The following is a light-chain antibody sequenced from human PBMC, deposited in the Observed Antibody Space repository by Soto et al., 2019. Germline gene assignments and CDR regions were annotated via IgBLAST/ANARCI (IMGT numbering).Light chain of an antibody. CDR1: SSDVGGYNY. Sequence: QSALTQPASVSGSPGQSITISCTGTSSDVGGYNYVSWYQQHPGKAPKLMIYDVSNRPSGVSNRFSGSKSGNTASLTISGLQAEDEADYYCSSYTSSRGLFGGGTKLTVL. CDR3: SSYTSSRGL. CDR2: DVS. V-gene: IGLV2-14*01. J-gene: IGLJ2*01.